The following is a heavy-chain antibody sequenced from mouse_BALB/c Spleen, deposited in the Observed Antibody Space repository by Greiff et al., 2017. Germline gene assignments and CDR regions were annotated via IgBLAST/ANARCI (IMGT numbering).Heavy chain of an antibody. CDR1: GFTFSSYA. V-gene: IGHV5-9-4*01. CDR2: ISSGGSYT. Sequence: EVQGVESGGGLVKPGGSLKLSCAASGFTFSSYAMSWVRQSPEKRLEWVAEISSGGSYTYYPDTVTGRFTISRDNAKNTLYLEMSSLRSEDTAMYYCARGYYGSSYVYFDVWGAGTTVTVSS. J-gene: IGHJ1*01. CDR3: ARGYYGSSYVYFDV. D-gene: IGHD1-1*01.